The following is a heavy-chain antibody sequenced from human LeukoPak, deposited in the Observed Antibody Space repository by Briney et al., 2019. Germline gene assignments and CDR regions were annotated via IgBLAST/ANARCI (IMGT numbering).Heavy chain of an antibody. Sequence: ASVKVSCRASGYTFTSYGISWVRQAPGQGLEWMGWISAYNGNTNYAQKLQGTVTLPTDTSTSTAYRELRSLRSDDTAVYYCARDFVGATKGGFDYWGQGTLVTVSS. CDR1: GYTFTSYG. CDR3: ARDFVGATKGGFDY. CDR2: ISAYNGNT. J-gene: IGHJ4*02. V-gene: IGHV1-18*01. D-gene: IGHD1-26*01.